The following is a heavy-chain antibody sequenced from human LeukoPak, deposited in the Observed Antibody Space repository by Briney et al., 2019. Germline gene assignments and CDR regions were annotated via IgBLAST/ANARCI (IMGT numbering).Heavy chain of an antibody. CDR1: GFTFSSCD. J-gene: IGHJ4*02. CDR2: IGTGGDT. CDR3: ARGCYTSGWYTFDY. Sequence: GGSLRLSCAASGFTFSSCDMYWVRQSTGKGLEWVSSIGTGGDTYYSDSVKGRSTISRENAKDSLYLQMNSLRAGDTAVYYCARGCYTSGWYTFDYWGQGTLVTVSS. V-gene: IGHV3-13*01. D-gene: IGHD6-19*01.